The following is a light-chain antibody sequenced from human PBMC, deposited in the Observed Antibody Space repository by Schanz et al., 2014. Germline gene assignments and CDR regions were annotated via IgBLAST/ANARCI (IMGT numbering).Light chain of an antibody. CDR2: EVT. CDR3: SSYTRSSTQV. CDR1: SSDVGGYNY. V-gene: IGLV2-8*01. Sequence: QSALTQPPSASGSPGQSVTISCTGTSSDVGGYNYVSWYQQHPGKAPKLMIYEVTKRPSGVPDRFSGSKSGNTASLTISGLQAEDEADYYCSSYTRSSTQVFGGGTKVTVL. J-gene: IGLJ3*02.